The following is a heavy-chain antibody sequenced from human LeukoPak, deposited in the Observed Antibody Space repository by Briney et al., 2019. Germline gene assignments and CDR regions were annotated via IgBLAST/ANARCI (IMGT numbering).Heavy chain of an antibody. Sequence: PGGSLRLSCAASGFTFSSYAMSWVRQAPGKGLEWVSAISGSGGSTYYADSVKGRFTISRDNSKNTLYLQMNSLRAEDTAVYYCAKDKASYYDFWSGYYNPGAAFDYWGQGTLVTVSS. D-gene: IGHD3-3*01. CDR3: AKDKASYYDFWSGYYNPGAAFDY. J-gene: IGHJ4*02. V-gene: IGHV3-23*01. CDR2: ISGSGGST. CDR1: GFTFSSYA.